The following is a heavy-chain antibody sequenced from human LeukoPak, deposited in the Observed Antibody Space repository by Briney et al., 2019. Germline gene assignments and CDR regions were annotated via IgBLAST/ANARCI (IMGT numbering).Heavy chain of an antibody. D-gene: IGHD3-16*01. CDR2: IYGRGSP. CDR3: ARYDSRGSASTKFDY. V-gene: IGHV4-38-2*01. Sequence: SETLSLTCAVSGYTLGRNYYWGWIRQPPGKGLEWIGRIYGRGSPSYNPSLMNRVTMSVDTSRNHFSLQLTSVTAADTAVYYCARYDSRGSASTKFDYWGPGILVTISS. J-gene: IGHJ4*02. CDR1: GYTLGRNYY.